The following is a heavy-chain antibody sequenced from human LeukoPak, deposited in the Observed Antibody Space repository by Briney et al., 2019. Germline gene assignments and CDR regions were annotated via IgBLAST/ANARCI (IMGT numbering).Heavy chain of an antibody. CDR1: GFTFSDDW. CDR3: ARDAGAGTPFDY. Sequence: GGSLRLSCAASGFTFSDDWIHWVRQVPGKGLLGVSRITSDGSNTRYADSVRGRFTISRDNAKNMVYLQMSSLRAEDTAVYYCARDAGAGTPFDYWGQGTLVTVPS. V-gene: IGHV3-74*01. CDR2: ITSDGSNT. D-gene: IGHD3-10*01. J-gene: IGHJ4*02.